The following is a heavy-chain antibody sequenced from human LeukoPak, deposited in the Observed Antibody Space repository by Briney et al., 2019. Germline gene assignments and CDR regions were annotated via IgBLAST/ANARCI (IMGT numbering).Heavy chain of an antibody. D-gene: IGHD6-13*01. CDR2: INHSGGT. V-gene: IGHV4-34*01. CDR3: ARGSGSRDDIPRVFYY. CDR1: GGSFSGYY. Sequence: SETLSLNCGMYGGSFSGYYWSWLRQPPGQGLEWIGEINHSGGTTYNPSLKSRVTVSVATSKNQLSLKLSSGTVADTAVYYCARGSGSRDDIPRVFYYWGQGSLVTVSS. J-gene: IGHJ4*02.